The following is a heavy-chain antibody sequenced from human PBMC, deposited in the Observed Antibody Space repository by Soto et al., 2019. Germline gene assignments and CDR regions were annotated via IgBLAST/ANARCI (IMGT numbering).Heavy chain of an antibody. J-gene: IGHJ6*02. V-gene: IGHV4-4*02. Sequence: QSPGRGLEWIGQAYHSGSTNYNPSLETRVTISVDTSKNQFSLNLTSVTAADTAVYYCARGAGSGSDYYYYYGMDVWGQGTTVTVSS. CDR3: ARGAGSGSDYYYYYGMDV. CDR2: AYHSGST. D-gene: IGHD3-10*01.